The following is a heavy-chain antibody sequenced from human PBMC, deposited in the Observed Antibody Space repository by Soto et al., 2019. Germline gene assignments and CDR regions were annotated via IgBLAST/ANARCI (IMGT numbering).Heavy chain of an antibody. V-gene: IGHV3-7*01. J-gene: IGHJ3*02. CDR3: GRINSGLRTGDAIDI. Sequence: GGSLRLSCAASGFTFSTYWMSWVRQAPGKGLEWVANIKQDGSEKHYVDSVKGRFTISRDNAKKSVYLQMNSLRAEDTAVYYCGRINSGLRTGDAIDIWGKGTMSIVS. D-gene: IGHD6-19*01. CDR1: GFTFSTYW. CDR2: IKQDGSEK.